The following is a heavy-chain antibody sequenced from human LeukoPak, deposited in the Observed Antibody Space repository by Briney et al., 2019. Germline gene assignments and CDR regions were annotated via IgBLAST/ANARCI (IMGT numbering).Heavy chain of an antibody. CDR3: ARRSSWYSNWFDP. D-gene: IGHD6-13*01. CDR1: GGSFSGYY. CDR2: INHSGST. V-gene: IGHV4-34*01. J-gene: IGHJ5*02. Sequence: SETLSLTCAVYGGSFSGYYWSWIRQPPGKGLEWIGEINHSGSTNYNPSLKSRVTISVDTSKNQFSLKLSSVTAADTAVYCARRSSWYSNWFDPWGQGTLVTVSS.